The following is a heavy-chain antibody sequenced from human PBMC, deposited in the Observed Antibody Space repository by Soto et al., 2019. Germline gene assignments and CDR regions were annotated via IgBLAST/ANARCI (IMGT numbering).Heavy chain of an antibody. J-gene: IGHJ3*01. CDR2: ISDAAGSA. CDR1: GFTFSTYA. V-gene: IGHV3-23*01. CDR3: ARPYGGKIGDAPDL. D-gene: IGHD4-17*01. Sequence: GGSLRLSCAASGFTFSTYAMSWVRQVPGKGLEWVSTISDAAGSAYYVDSVKGRFTISRDNCKKTLYLQMNSLRAEDSAVYYCARPYGGKIGDAPDLWGQGTMVTVSS.